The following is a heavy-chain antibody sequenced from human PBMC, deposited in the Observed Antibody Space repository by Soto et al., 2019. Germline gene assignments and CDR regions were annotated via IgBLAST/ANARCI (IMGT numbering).Heavy chain of an antibody. CDR3: ARGSGPNDAFDI. D-gene: IGHD2-15*01. V-gene: IGHV4-61*01. CDR2: LYYSGST. Sequence: QVQLQESGPGLVKPSETLSLTCTVSGGSVSSGSYYWSWIRQPPGKGLEWIGYLYYSGSTNYNPSLKSRVTISVDTSKNQFSLKLSSVTAADTAVYYCARGSGPNDAFDIWGQGTMVTVSS. CDR1: GGSVSSGSYY. J-gene: IGHJ3*02.